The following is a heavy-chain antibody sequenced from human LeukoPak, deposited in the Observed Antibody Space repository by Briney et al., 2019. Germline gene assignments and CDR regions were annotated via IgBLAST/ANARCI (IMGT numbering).Heavy chain of an antibody. J-gene: IGHJ5*02. CDR2: IYPGDSDT. D-gene: IGHD3-22*01. V-gene: IGHV5-51*01. Sequence: GASLKISCKGSGYSFTSYWIGWVRQMPGKGLEWMGIIYPGDSDTRYSPSFQGQVTISADKFISTAYLQWSSLKASDTAMYYCARREKYYYDSSGYSWNWFDPWGQGTLVTVSS. CDR3: ARREKYYYDSSGYSWNWFDP. CDR1: GYSFTSYW.